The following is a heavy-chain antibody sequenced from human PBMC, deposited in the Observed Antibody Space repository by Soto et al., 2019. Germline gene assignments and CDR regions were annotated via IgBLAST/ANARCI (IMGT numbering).Heavy chain of an antibody. V-gene: IGHV4-28*01. CDR2: IYYSGST. D-gene: IGHD2-15*01. CDR1: GYSISSSNW. Sequence: SETLSLTCAVSGYSISSSNWWGWIRQPPGKGLEWIGYIYYSGSTYYNPSLKSRVTMSVDTSKNQFSLKLSSVTAVDTAVYYCARTRQSYCSGGSCYFDYWGQGTLVTVSS. CDR3: ARTRQSYCSGGSCYFDY. J-gene: IGHJ4*02.